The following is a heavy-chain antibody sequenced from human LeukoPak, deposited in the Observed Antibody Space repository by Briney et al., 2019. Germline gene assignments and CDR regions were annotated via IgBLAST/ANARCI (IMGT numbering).Heavy chain of an antibody. CDR2: IIPILGIA. CDR1: GGTFSSYA. V-gene: IGHV1-69*04. D-gene: IGHD6-13*01. Sequence: ASVKVSCKAFGGTFSSYAISWVRQAPGQGLEWMGRIIPILGIANYAQKFQGRVTITADKSTSTAYMELSSLGSEDTAVYYCARDGTYSSSWYDVYYGTDVWGQGTTVTVSS. J-gene: IGHJ6*02. CDR3: ARDGTYSSSWYDVYYGTDV.